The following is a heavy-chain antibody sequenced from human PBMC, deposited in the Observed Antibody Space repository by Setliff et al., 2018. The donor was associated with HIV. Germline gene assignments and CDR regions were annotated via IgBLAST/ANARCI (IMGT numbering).Heavy chain of an antibody. CDR1: GFTVSSNY. J-gene: IGHJ3*02. CDR3: ATLWFGSRDAFDI. Sequence: GGSLRLSCAASGFTVSSNYMNWVRQAPGKGLEWVSYISSSGSTIYYADSVKGRFTISRDNAKNSLYLQMNSLRAEDTAVYYCATLWFGSRDAFDIWGQGTMVTVSS. D-gene: IGHD3-10*01. V-gene: IGHV3-48*03. CDR2: ISSSGSTI.